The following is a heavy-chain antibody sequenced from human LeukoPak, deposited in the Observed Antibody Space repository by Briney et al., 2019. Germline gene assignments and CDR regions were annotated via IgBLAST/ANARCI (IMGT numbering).Heavy chain of an antibody. CDR2: IYYSGST. V-gene: IGHV4-31*11. J-gene: IGHJ4*02. Sequence: PSETLSLTCAVYGGSFSGYYWSWIRQHPGKGLEWIGYIYYSGSTYYNPSLKSRVTISVDTSKNQFSLKLSSVTAADTAVYYCARSPYYGSGSYQLGFDYWGQGTLVTVSS. CDR1: GGSFSGYY. D-gene: IGHD3-10*01. CDR3: ARSPYYGSGSYQLGFDY.